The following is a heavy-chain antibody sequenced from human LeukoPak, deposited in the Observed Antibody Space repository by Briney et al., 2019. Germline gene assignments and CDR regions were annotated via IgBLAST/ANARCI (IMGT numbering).Heavy chain of an antibody. CDR2: IYSGGST. J-gene: IGHJ4*02. CDR1: GFTVSSNY. CDR3: ASHRRRIAVAGSDY. V-gene: IGHV3-53*01. Sequence: PGGSLRLSCAASGFTVSSNYMNWVRQAPGKGLEWVSVIYSGGSTYYADSVKGRFTISRDNSKNTLYLQMNSLRAEDTAVYYCASHRRRIAVAGSDYWGQGTLVTVSS. D-gene: IGHD6-19*01.